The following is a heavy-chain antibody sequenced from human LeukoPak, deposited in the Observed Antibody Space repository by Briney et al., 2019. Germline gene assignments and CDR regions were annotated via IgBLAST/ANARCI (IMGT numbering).Heavy chain of an antibody. V-gene: IGHV5-51*01. CDR1: GYRFTSYW. D-gene: IGHD5-24*01. CDR2: IYPGDSDT. J-gene: IGHJ3*02. Sequence: KLGESLKISCKGSGYRFTSYWIGWVRQMPGKGLEGMGIIYPGDSDTRYSPSFQGQVTISADKSISTAYLQWSRLKASDTAMYYCATRHLENPSILDAFDIWGQGTMVTVSS. CDR3: ATRHLENPSILDAFDI.